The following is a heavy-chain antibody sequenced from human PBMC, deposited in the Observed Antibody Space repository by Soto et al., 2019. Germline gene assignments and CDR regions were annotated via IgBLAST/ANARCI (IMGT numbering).Heavy chain of an antibody. V-gene: IGHV1-2*04. Sequence: ASVKVSCKASGYTFTSYYVHWVRQAPGQGLEWMGWINPNTGGTNYAQKFQGWVTMTRDTSTSTVYMELSSLRSEDTAVYYCGRGGYSGYETYYYYYYGMDVWGQGTTVTVSS. CDR3: GRGGYSGYETYYYYYYGMDV. J-gene: IGHJ6*02. CDR2: INPNTGGT. D-gene: IGHD5-12*01. CDR1: GYTFTSYY.